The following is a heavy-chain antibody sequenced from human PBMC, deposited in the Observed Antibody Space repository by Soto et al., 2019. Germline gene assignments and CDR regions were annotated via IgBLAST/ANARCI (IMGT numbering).Heavy chain of an antibody. CDR3: ARGHEFGGNSDAFVV. D-gene: IGHD2-15*01. CDR2: ILPFFNTA. Sequence: QVQLVQSGAEVKKPGSSVKVSCKASGGSFRREAINWVRQAPGQGPEWMGGILPFFNTADYAQKFQGRVTLTADVSTTTVYMELGSLRFEDTAVYYCARGHEFGGNSDAFVVWGQGTMVIVSS. V-gene: IGHV1-69*12. J-gene: IGHJ3*01. CDR1: GGSFRREA.